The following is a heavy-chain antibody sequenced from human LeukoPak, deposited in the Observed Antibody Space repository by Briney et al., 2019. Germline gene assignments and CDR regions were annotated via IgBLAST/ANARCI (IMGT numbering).Heavy chain of an antibody. Sequence: GGSLRLSCAASGFAFSPDWMSWVRQAPGKGLEWVAMIKKHTNEQYYVDSVKGRFTISRDNAKNSLYVQMNSLRAEDTAVYYCARQGYSYDRGDYYYDGLDIWGQGTTVTVSS. D-gene: IGHD5-18*01. V-gene: IGHV3-7*01. CDR2: IKKHTNEQ. CDR1: GFAFSPDW. CDR3: ARQGYSYDRGDYYYDGLDI. J-gene: IGHJ6*02.